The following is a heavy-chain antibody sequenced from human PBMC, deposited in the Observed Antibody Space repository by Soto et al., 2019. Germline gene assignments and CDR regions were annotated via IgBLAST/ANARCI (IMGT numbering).Heavy chain of an antibody. J-gene: IGHJ4*02. D-gene: IGHD3-22*01. Sequence: SETLSLTCTVSGGSISSSSYYWGWIRQPPGKGLEWIGSIYYSGSTYYNPSLKSRVTISVDTSKNQFSLKLSSVTAADTAVYYCARQILGRIIYDSSGYYFDYWGQGTLVTVSS. V-gene: IGHV4-39*01. CDR3: ARQILGRIIYDSSGYYFDY. CDR2: IYYSGST. CDR1: GGSISSSSYY.